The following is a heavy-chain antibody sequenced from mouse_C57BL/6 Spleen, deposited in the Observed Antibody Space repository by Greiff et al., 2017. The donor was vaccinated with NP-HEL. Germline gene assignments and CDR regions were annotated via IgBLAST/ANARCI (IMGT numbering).Heavy chain of an antibody. J-gene: IGHJ3*01. Sequence: QVTLKESGPGILQSSQTLRLSCSFSGFSLSTSGMGVSWIRQPSGQGLEWLAHIYWDDDKRYNPSLKSRLTISKDTSRNQVFLKITSVDTADTATYYCARRVGANWDSWFAYWGQGTLVTVSA. CDR3: ARRVGANWDSWFAY. V-gene: IGHV8-12*01. CDR2: IYWDDDK. D-gene: IGHD4-1*01. CDR1: GFSLSTSGMG.